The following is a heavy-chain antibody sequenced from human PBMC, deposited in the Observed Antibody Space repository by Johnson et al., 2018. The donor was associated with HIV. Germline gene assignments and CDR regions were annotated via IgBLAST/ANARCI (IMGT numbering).Heavy chain of an antibody. D-gene: IGHD4/OR15-4a*01. CDR1: GFTFSSYG. Sequence: QMQLVESGGGVVQPGGSLRLSCAASGFTFSSYGMRWVRQAPGKGLEWVSYIRYDGSNKYYADSVKGRFTISRDNSKNTLYLQMNSLRAEDTAGYYCAKIGARVDAFDIWGQGTMVTVSS. J-gene: IGHJ3*02. CDR2: IRYDGSNK. V-gene: IGHV3-30*02. CDR3: AKIGARVDAFDI.